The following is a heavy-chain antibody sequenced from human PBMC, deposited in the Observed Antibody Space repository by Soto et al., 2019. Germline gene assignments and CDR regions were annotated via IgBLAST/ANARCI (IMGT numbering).Heavy chain of an antibody. CDR1: GGSISSGGYS. Sequence: SETLSLTCAVSGGSISSGGYSWSWIRQPPGKGLEWIGYIYDSGTTNYNPSLKSRVTISVDTSKNQLSLKLSSVTAADTAVYYCARDLGTGYPNWFDPWGQGALVTISS. V-gene: IGHV4-61*08. CDR2: IYDSGTT. J-gene: IGHJ5*02. CDR3: ARDLGTGYPNWFDP. D-gene: IGHD3-9*01.